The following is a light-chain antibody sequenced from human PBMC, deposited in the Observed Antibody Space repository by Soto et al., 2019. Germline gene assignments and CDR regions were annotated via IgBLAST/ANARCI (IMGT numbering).Light chain of an antibody. J-gene: IGKJ4*01. V-gene: IGKV1-8*01. CDR2: AAS. CDR1: EGISSH. CDR3: QQYFGYPLT. Sequence: AIRMTQSPSSFSASTGDKVTITCRASEGISSHLAWYQQKPGKAPKVLIYAASTLQSGVPSRFSGSGSGTDFTLTISYLQSEDFETYYCQQYFGYPLTFGGGTKVEIK.